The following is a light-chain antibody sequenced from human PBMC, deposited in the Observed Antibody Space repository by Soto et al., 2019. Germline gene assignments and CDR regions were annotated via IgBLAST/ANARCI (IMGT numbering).Light chain of an antibody. CDR1: SSDIGAYNY. CDR2: EVS. V-gene: IGLV2-14*01. J-gene: IGLJ1*01. Sequence: QSALTQSASVSGSPGQSITISCTGTSSDIGAYNYVSWYQQHPGKAPKLMIYEVSNRPSGVSNRFSGSKSGNTASLTISGLQDEDEADYYCSSYTGSSTPYVFGTGTSSPS. CDR3: SSYTGSSTPYV.